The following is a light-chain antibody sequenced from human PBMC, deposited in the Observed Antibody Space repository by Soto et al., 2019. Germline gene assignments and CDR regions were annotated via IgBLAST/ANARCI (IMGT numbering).Light chain of an antibody. Sequence: QSALTQPASVSGSPGQTITISCAGTTSDIGSYNFVSWYQQHPNTAPKLIVYEVTNRPLGISRRFSGSRSGNTASLTISGLRTEDEAHYYCSSCTLNTTRVFGGGTKLTVL. CDR2: EVT. CDR3: SSCTLNTTRV. V-gene: IGLV2-14*03. J-gene: IGLJ3*02. CDR1: TSDIGSYNF.